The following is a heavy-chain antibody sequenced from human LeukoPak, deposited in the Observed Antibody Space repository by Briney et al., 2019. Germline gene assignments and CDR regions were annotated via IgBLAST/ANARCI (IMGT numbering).Heavy chain of an antibody. J-gene: IGHJ3*02. CDR1: GGTFSSYA. D-gene: IGHD3-22*01. CDR3: ARDSRPQYYYDSSGHDDAFDI. CDR2: ITPIFGTA. V-gene: IGHV1-69*05. Sequence: SVKVSCKASGGTFSSYAISWVRQAPGQGLEWMGGITPIFGTANYAQKFQGRVTTTTDESTSTAYMELSSLRSEDTAVYYCARDSRPQYYYDSSGHDDAFDIWGQGTMVTVSS.